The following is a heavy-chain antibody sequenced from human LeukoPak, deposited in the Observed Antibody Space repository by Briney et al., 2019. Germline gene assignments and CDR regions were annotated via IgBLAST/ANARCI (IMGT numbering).Heavy chain of an antibody. V-gene: IGHV1-2*02. D-gene: IGHD3-22*01. J-gene: IGHJ4*02. CDR2: INPNSGGT. Sequence: GASVKVSCQASGYTFTGYYMHWVRQAPGQGLEWMGWINPNSGGTNYAQKFQGRVTMTRDTSISTAYMELSRLRSDDTAVYYCARSYDSSGYFDYWGQGTLVTVSS. CDR1: GYTFTGYY. CDR3: ARSYDSSGYFDY.